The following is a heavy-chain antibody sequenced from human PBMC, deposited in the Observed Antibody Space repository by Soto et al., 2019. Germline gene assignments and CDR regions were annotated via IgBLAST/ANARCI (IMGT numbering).Heavy chain of an antibody. CDR2: IYHSGST. CDR3: ARKRSSSWYCYYYGMHV. Sequence: SETLSLTCAVSGGSISSGGYSWSWIRQPPGKGLEWIGYIYHSGSTYYNPSLKSRVTISVDRSKNQFSLKLSSVTAADTAVYYCARKRSSSWYCYYYGMHVWGQGTTVTVSS. CDR1: GGSISSGGYS. D-gene: IGHD6-13*01. J-gene: IGHJ6*02. V-gene: IGHV4-30-2*01.